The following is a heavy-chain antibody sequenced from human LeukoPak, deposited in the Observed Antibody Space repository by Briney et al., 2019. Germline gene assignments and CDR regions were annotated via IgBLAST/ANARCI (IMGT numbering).Heavy chain of an antibody. J-gene: IGHJ4*02. CDR1: GGSISSYY. D-gene: IGHD6-19*01. V-gene: IGHV4-59*01. CDR3: ARGIWGYSSGPNDY. CDR2: IYYSGST. Sequence: SETLSLTCTVSGGSISSYYWSWIRQPPGKGLEWIGYIYYSGSTNYNPSLKSRVTIPVDTSKNQFSLKLSSVTAADTAVYYCARGIWGYSSGPNDYWGQGTLVTVSS.